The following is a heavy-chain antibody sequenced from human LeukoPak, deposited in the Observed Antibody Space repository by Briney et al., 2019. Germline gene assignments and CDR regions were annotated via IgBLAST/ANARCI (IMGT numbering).Heavy chain of an antibody. J-gene: IGHJ4*02. V-gene: IGHV3-7*01. CDR1: GFTFSNYW. D-gene: IGHD7-27*01. CDR3: ARMKNWGLWDY. Sequence: GGSLRLSCAASGFTFSNYWMSWVRQVPGRGVEWVANIKEEVSEKYYADSVKGRFTISRDNAKNSLYLQMNSLRVEDTALYYCARMKNWGLWDYWGQGTLVTVSS. CDR2: IKEEVSEK.